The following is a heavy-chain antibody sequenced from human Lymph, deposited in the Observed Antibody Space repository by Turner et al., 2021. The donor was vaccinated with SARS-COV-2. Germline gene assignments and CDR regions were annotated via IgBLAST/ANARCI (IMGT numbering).Heavy chain of an antibody. CDR2: IFYRGST. D-gene: IGHD2-21*02. Sequence: QVHLPESCPRLVKPLETLSLTCTVSGGSMNHNYWSWIRQPPGKRLEWIGFIFYRGSTNYNPASKSRVTISVDTSENQFSLKLTSVTAADTAIYYCARQTVNNWVDPWGQGTLVTVSS. CDR3: ARQTVNNWVDP. CDR1: GGSMNHNY. V-gene: IGHV4-59*01. J-gene: IGHJ5*02.